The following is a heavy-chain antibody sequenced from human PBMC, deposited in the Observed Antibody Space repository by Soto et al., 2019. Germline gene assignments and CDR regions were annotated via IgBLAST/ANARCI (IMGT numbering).Heavy chain of an antibody. D-gene: IGHD1-26*01. V-gene: IGHV3-30-3*01. CDR3: ARDRMELPYLNWFDP. Sequence: PGGSLRLSCAASGFTFSSYAMHWVRQAPGKGLEWVAVISYDGSNKYYADSVKGRFTISRDNSKNTLYLQMNSLRAEDTAVYYCARDRMELPYLNWFDPWGQGTLVTVSS. CDR1: GFTFSSYA. CDR2: ISYDGSNK. J-gene: IGHJ5*02.